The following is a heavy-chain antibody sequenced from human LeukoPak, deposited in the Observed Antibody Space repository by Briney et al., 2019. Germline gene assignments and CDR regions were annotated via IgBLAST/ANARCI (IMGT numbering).Heavy chain of an antibody. CDR3: ARDGSSGPYYFDY. D-gene: IGHD6-19*01. V-gene: IGHV3-21*01. J-gene: IGHJ4*02. CDR2: ISSSSSYI. CDR1: GFTFSSYS. Sequence: GGSLRLSCAASGFTFSSYSMNWVRQAPGKGLEWVSSISSSSSYIYYADSVKGRFTISRDNAKNSLYLQMNSLRAEDTAVYYCARDGSSGPYYFDYWGQGTLVTVSS.